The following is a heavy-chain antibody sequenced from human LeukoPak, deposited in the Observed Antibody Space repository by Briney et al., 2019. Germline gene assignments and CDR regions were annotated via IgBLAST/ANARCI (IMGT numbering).Heavy chain of an antibody. CDR2: ISYDGSNK. Sequence: PGGSLRLSCAASGITFSSYAMHWVRQAPGKGLEWVAVISYDGSNKYYADSVKGRFTISRDNSKNTLYLQMNSLRAEDTAVYYCAKPSVRCGGDACFFDSWGQGTLVTVSS. D-gene: IGHD2-21*01. V-gene: IGHV3-30*04. CDR3: AKPSVRCGGDACFFDS. J-gene: IGHJ4*02. CDR1: GITFSSYA.